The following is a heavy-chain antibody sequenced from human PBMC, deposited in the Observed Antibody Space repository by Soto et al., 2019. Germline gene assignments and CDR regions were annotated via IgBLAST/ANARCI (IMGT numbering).Heavy chain of an antibody. CDR1: GFTFRSYA. J-gene: IGHJ6*02. V-gene: IGHV3-30-3*01. D-gene: IGHD2-2*01. CDR3: ARDGLALGDCRESSCPMYV. CDR2: ISYDGSNK. Sequence: QVQLVESGGGVVQPGRSLRLSCAASGFTFRSYAIHWVRQAPGKGLEWVVVISYDGSNKYYADSVKGRLTISRDNSKNTLYLQMNSLRAEDTAVYYCARDGLALGDCRESSCPMYVWGQGTTVTVYS.